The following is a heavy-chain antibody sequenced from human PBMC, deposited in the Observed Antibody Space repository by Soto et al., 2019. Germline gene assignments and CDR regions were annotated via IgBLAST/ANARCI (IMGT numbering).Heavy chain of an antibody. V-gene: IGHV1-2*02. Sequence: ASVKVSCKASGYTFTGYYMHWVRQAPGQGLEWMGWIDPNSGGTNYAQKFQGRVTMTRDTSISTAYMELSRLRSDDTAVYYCARVPRYYGSGSFAVFDYWGQGTPVTVSS. CDR2: IDPNSGGT. CDR3: ARVPRYYGSGSFAVFDY. J-gene: IGHJ4*02. D-gene: IGHD3-10*01. CDR1: GYTFTGYY.